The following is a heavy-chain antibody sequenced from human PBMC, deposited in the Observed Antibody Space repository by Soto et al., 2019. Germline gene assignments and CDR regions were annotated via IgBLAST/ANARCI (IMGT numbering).Heavy chain of an antibody. CDR3: ARDLTGTYYYDSSGYRYGMDV. CDR2: IYYSGST. J-gene: IGHJ6*02. D-gene: IGHD3-22*01. V-gene: IGHV4-59*01. CDR1: GGSISSYY. Sequence: PSETLSLTCAVSGGSISSYYWSWIRQPPVKGLEWIGYIYYSGSTNYNPSLKSRVTISVDTSKNQFSLKLSSVTAADTAVYYCARDLTGTYYYDSSGYRYGMDVWGQGTTVTFSS.